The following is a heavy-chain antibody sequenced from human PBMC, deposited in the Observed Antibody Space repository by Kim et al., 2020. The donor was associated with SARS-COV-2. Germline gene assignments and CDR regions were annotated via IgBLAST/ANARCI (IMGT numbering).Heavy chain of an antibody. V-gene: IGHV3-9*01. CDR2: ISWNGAHI. CDR1: GFTFDDYA. CDR3: ARDRGIDYYDVRGVYSYYGMVV. Sequence: GGSLRLSCAASGFTFDDYAMHWVRQAPGKGLEWISGISWNGAHIGYADSVKGRFTISRDNAKNSLYLQMSSLRAEDTALYYCARDRGIDYYDVRGVYSYYGMVVWGQGTAVTVSS. J-gene: IGHJ6*02. D-gene: IGHD3-22*01.